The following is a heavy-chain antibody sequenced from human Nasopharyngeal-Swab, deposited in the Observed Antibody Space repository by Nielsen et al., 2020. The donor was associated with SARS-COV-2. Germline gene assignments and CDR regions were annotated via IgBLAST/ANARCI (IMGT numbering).Heavy chain of an antibody. V-gene: IGHV3-66*01. Sequence: VRQAPGKGLEWVSVIYSGGSTYYADSVKGRFTIPRDNSKNTLYLQMNSLRAEDTAVYYCARDLRTTVTGGDYWGQGTLVTVSS. CDR2: IYSGGST. CDR3: ARDLRTTVTGGDY. D-gene: IGHD4-17*01. J-gene: IGHJ4*02.